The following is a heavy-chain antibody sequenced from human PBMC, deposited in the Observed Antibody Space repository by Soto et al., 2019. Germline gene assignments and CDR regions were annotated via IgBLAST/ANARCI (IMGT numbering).Heavy chain of an antibody. J-gene: IGHJ4*02. V-gene: IGHV3-33*08. CDR3: ERAPNYVSSGYGY. D-gene: IGHD3-22*01. CDR2: IWYDGSNK. Sequence: LRLSRAASGIIFSSSSMHCVRQATGKGLEWVAVIWYDGSNKYNADSAKGRFIISRDNSKNTLYLQMNSLRAEDTAVYYCERAPNYVSSGYGYWGQGTLVTVSS. CDR1: GIIFSSSS.